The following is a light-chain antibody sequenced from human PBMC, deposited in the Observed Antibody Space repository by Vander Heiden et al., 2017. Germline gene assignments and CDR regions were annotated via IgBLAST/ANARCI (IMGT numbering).Light chain of an antibody. CDR1: QTVIKY. J-gene: IGKJ1*01. CDR2: GAS. V-gene: IGKV1-39*01. CDR3: QQRDKTPRT. Sequence: DIQMTQSPSSLSASVGDRVTITCRASQTVIKYLNWYQQKPGKAPKLLIHGASSLQSGVPSRFSGSGSGTDFTLTITTLQPEDFATYYCQQRDKTPRTFGQGTKVEIK.